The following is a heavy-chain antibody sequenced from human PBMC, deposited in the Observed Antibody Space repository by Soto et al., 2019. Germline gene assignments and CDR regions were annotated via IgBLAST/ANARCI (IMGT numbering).Heavy chain of an antibody. J-gene: IGHJ4*02. D-gene: IGHD6-13*01. V-gene: IGHV4-59*08. CDR2: IFYSGST. CDR1: GGSMRSYY. CDR3: ARLPPLSAADTSIFDY. Sequence: LSLTCTVSGGSMRSYYWSWIRQSPGKGLECIGYIFYSGSTNYNPSLKSRVTISVDTSKNQFSLILRSVTAADTAVYYCARLPPLSAADTSIFDYWGEGTLVPVSS.